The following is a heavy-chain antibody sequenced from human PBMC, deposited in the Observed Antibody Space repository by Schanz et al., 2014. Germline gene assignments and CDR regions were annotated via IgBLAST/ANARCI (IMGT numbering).Heavy chain of an antibody. V-gene: IGHV1-18*01. D-gene: IGHD2-8*02. Sequence: QVQLVQSGDEVKKPGASVKVSCKTSGYTFSDYGITWVRQAPGQGLEWVGWISPYTGNTHYFDKMEGRVTMTTDTSTSTAYMELRSLRSDDTAMYYCATMWGYCTATACQILEVLDVCVQGTMDDVSS. CDR1: GYTFSDYG. J-gene: IGHJ3*01. CDR2: ISPYTGNT. CDR3: ATMWGYCTATACQILEVLDV.